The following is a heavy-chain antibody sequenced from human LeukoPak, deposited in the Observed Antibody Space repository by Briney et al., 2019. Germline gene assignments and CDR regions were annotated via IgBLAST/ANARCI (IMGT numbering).Heavy chain of an antibody. CDR2: IIPIFGTT. V-gene: IGHV1-69*13. CDR3: ATESPRLGVIHYYYGMDV. D-gene: IGHD3-16*02. Sequence: SVKVSCKASGGTFSSYAISWVRQAPGQGLEWMGGIIPIFGTTNYAQKFQGRVTITADESTSTAYMELSSLRSEDTAVYYCATESPRLGVIHYYYGMDVWGQGTTVTVSS. CDR1: GGTFSSYA. J-gene: IGHJ6*02.